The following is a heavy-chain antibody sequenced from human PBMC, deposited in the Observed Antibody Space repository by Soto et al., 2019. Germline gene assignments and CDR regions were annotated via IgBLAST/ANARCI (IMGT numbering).Heavy chain of an antibody. Sequence: ETLSLTCTVSGGSISSYYWSWIRQPPGKGLEWIGYIYYSGSTNYNPSLKSRVTISVDTSKNQFSLKLSSVTAADTAVYYCAREVGVGATAFDYWGQGTLVTVSS. CDR1: GGSISSYY. V-gene: IGHV4-59*01. J-gene: IGHJ4*02. D-gene: IGHD1-26*01. CDR2: IYYSGST. CDR3: AREVGVGATAFDY.